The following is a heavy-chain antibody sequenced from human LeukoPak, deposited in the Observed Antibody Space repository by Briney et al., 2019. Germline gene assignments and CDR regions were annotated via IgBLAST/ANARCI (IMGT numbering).Heavy chain of an antibody. CDR1: GFTFSTYS. CDR3: ARDHITLVRGVIYYYYGVYV. Sequence: GRSLRLSCAASGFTFSTYSMHWVRQAPGKGLEWVAVISYDGTNIYYADSVKGRFTISRDNSKNTLYLQMNSLRAEDTAVYYCARDHITLVRGVIYYYYGVYVWGQGTTAAVSS. V-gene: IGHV3-30-3*01. J-gene: IGHJ6*02. CDR2: ISYDGTNI. D-gene: IGHD3-10*01.